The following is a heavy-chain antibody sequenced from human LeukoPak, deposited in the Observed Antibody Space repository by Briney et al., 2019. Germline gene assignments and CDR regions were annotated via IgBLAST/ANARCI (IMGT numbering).Heavy chain of an antibody. J-gene: IGHJ4*02. V-gene: IGHV4-59*01. D-gene: IGHD1-26*01. CDR3: AAGELLFDY. CDR1: GGSISSYY. CDR2: IHYSGST. Sequence: SETPSLTCTVSGGSISSYYWSWVRQPPGKGLEWIGYIHYSGSTNYNPSLKSRVTISVDTSKNQFSLRLSSVTAADTAVYYCAAGELLFDYWGQGTLVTVSS.